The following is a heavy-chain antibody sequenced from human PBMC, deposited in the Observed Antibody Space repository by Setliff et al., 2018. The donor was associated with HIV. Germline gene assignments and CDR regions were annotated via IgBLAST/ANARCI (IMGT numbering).Heavy chain of an antibody. Sequence: GGSLRLSCAASGFTFSNYEMSWGRQAPGKGLEWVSYISRREDMIRYSESVKGRFTISRDNAKNSLYLQMDSLRAEDTAVYYCAREIYREYATVSGDGFDLWGQGTMVTVSS. CDR2: ISRREDMI. CDR3: AREIYREYATVSGDGFDL. J-gene: IGHJ3*01. V-gene: IGHV3-48*03. D-gene: IGHD2-8*01. CDR1: GFTFSNYE.